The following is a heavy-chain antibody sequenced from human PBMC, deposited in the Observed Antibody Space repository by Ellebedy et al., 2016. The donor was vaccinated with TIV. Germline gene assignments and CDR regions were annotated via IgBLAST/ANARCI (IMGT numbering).Heavy chain of an antibody. V-gene: IGHV3-7*03. Sequence: GESLKIPCAASGFILSRDWMRWVRHAPGTGLEWVADINPARSEEYYVDSVKGRFTISRDNARWSLFLQMNSLRVDDTAVYYCVTWGQSYGRWGQGSLVTISS. CDR1: GFILSRDW. D-gene: IGHD3-16*01. CDR2: INPARSEE. J-gene: IGHJ4*02. CDR3: VTWGQSYGR.